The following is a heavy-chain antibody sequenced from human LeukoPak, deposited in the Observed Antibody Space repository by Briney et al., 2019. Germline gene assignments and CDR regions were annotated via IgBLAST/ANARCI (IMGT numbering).Heavy chain of an antibody. CDR3: ARGVGFGGVIVDDAFDI. J-gene: IGHJ3*02. Sequence: SETLSLTCIVSGGSISRTTYYWGLIRQPPGKGLEWIGSISYSGSTYYNPSLKSRVTISVDTSKNQFSLKLSSVTAADTAVYYCARGVGFGGVIVDDAFDIWGQGTMVTVSS. CDR2: ISYSGST. D-gene: IGHD3-16*02. CDR1: GGSISRTTYY. V-gene: IGHV4-39*07.